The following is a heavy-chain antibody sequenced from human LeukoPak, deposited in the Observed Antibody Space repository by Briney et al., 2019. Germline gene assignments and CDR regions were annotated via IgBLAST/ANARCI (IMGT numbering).Heavy chain of an antibody. V-gene: IGHV1-2*02. CDR3: ARGFTVRGAIYYYMDV. J-gene: IGHJ6*03. Sequence: ASVKVSCKASGYTFTVYYMHWVRQAPGQGREGMGWINPNSGGTNYAQKFQGRVTMTRDTSISTAYMELSRLRSDDTAVYYCARGFTVRGAIYYYMDVWGKGTTVTVSS. CDR2: INPNSGGT. D-gene: IGHD3-10*01. CDR1: GYTFTVYY.